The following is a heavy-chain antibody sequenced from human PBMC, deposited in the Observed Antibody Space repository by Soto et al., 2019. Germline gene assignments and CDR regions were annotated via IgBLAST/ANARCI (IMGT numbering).Heavy chain of an antibody. CDR2: IDPSDSYT. V-gene: IGHV5-10-1*01. J-gene: IGHJ3*02. CDR1: GYSFTSYW. D-gene: IGHD2-15*01. CDR3: AGPYCSGGSCYNPSAFDI. Sequence: KISCKGSGYSFTSYWISWVRQMPGKGLEWMGRIDPSDSYTNYSPSFQGHVTISADKSISTAYLQWSSLKASDTAMYYCAGPYCSGGSCYNPSAFDIWGQGTMVTVSS.